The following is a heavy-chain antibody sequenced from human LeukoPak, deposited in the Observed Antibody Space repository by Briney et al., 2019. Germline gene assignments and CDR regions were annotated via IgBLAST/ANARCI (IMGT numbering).Heavy chain of an antibody. J-gene: IGHJ3*02. CDR2: IRSKAHGGTT. Sequence: PGRSLRLSCTTSGFTFGDYAMSWVRQAPGKGLECVGFIRSKAHGGTTEYAASVKGRFTIPRDDSKSIADLQLNILKHEDTAVYYCTAWGGYDTDAFDIWGQGTMVTVSS. V-gene: IGHV3-49*04. CDR3: TAWGGYDTDAFDI. CDR1: GFTFGDYA. D-gene: IGHD5-12*01.